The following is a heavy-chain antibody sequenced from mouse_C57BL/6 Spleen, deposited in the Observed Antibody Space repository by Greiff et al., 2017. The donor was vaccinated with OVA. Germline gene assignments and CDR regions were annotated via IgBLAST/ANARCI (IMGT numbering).Heavy chain of an antibody. Sequence: EVQLQQSGPELVKPGASVKISCKASGYTFTDYYMNWVKQSHGKSLEWIGDINPNNGGTSYNQKFKGKATLTVDKSSSTAYMELRSLTSEDSAVYYCARLYYGNSFYWYFDVWGTGTTVTVSS. V-gene: IGHV1-26*01. J-gene: IGHJ1*03. D-gene: IGHD2-1*01. CDR2: INPNNGGT. CDR1: GYTFTDYY. CDR3: ARLYYGNSFYWYFDV.